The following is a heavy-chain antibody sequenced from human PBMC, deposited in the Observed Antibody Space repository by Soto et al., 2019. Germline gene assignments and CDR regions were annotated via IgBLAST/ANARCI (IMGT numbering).Heavy chain of an antibody. Sequence: HVQLQESGPGLVKPSETLSLTCIVSNGSSSDYYWTWIPQPPGKGLEWNGYIYYSGSTHYSPSLKSRVTISVDTSKNQFSLKLSSVTAADTAVYYCARGILEAAASKPFDIWGQGTMVTVSS. CDR1: NGSSSDYY. CDR3: ARGILEAAASKPFDI. D-gene: IGHD6-13*01. CDR2: IYYSGST. V-gene: IGHV4-59*01. J-gene: IGHJ3*02.